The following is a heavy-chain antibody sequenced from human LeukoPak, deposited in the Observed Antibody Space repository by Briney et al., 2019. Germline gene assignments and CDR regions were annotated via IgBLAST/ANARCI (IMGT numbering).Heavy chain of an antibody. V-gene: IGHV4-39*01. Sequence: SETLSLNCTVSGDSISSSSYYWGWICQPPGKGLEWNGSICYSGSTYYNPSLKSLVSISVDMSKNQFSLKLISTTAADTAVYYCARRRGLGHWLALDFFDYWGQGTLVTVSS. CDR1: GDSISSSSYY. J-gene: IGHJ4*02. D-gene: IGHD3-10*01. CDR3: ARRRGLGHWLALDFFDY. CDR2: ICYSGST.